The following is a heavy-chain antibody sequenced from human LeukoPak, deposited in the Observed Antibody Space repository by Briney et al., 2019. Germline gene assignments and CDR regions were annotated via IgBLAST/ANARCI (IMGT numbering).Heavy chain of an antibody. CDR3: ASTGVRAAAGLPFDY. J-gene: IGHJ4*02. V-gene: IGHV1-2*02. CDR2: INPNGGGT. Sequence: GASVKVSCKASGYTFTGYYMHWVRQAPGQGLEWMGWINPNGGGTNYAQKFQGRVTMTRDTSISTAYMELSRLRSDDTAVYYCASTGVRAAAGLPFDYWGQGTLVTVSS. CDR1: GYTFTGYY. D-gene: IGHD6-13*01.